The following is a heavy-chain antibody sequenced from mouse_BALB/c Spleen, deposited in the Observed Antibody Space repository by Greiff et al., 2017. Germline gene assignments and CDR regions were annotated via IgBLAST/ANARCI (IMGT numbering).Heavy chain of an antibody. CDR1: GYTFTSYW. Sequence: VQLQQSGAELAKPGASVKMSCKASGYTFTSYWMHWVKQRPGQGLEWIGYINPSTGYTEYNQKFKDKATLTADKSSSTAYMQLSSLTSEDSAVYYCARDCYDSAWFADWGQGTLVTVSA. CDR2: INPSTGYT. V-gene: IGHV1-7*01. J-gene: IGHJ3*01. D-gene: IGHD2-12*01. CDR3: ARDCYDSAWFAD.